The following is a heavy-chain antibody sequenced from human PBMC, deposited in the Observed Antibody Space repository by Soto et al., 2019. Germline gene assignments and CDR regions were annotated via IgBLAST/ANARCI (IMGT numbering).Heavy chain of an antibody. J-gene: IGHJ4*02. CDR2: IYYSGST. CDR3: ARGGYCSGGSCYEDY. Sequence: QVQLQESGPGLVKPSQTLSLTCTVSGGSISSGDYYWSWIRQPPGKGLEWIGYIYYSGSTYYNPSLKSRVTIAVDTSKNQFSLKLSSVTAADTAVYYCARGGYCSGGSCYEDYWGQGTLVTVSS. V-gene: IGHV4-30-4*01. D-gene: IGHD2-15*01. CDR1: GGSISSGDYY.